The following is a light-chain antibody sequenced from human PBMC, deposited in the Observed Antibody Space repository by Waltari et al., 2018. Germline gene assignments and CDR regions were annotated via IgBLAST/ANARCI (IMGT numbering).Light chain of an antibody. J-gene: IGLJ2*01. CDR2: KDT. V-gene: IGLV3-27*01. Sequence: YDLTQPSSVSVSPGQTATITCSGAVLAEKYVRWFQQKPGQAPTLILYKDTERPSGIPERFSGSSSGSTVTLTIRGALLEDEADYHCHAAADNNWFFGGGTKLTVL. CDR3: HAAADNNWF. CDR1: VLAEKY.